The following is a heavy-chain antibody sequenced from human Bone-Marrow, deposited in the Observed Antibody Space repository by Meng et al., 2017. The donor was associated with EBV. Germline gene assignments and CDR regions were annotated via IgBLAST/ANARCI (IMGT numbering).Heavy chain of an antibody. J-gene: IGHJ4*02. V-gene: IGHV4-4*02. CDR1: GASISSSKG. CDR3: ASVYSEIGLGPTYFDF. D-gene: IGHD1-26*01. Sequence: QGQLEAVGPGLGKSSGTLSLACAVSGASISSSKGWNWVRQSPGKGLEWIGEIYHSGSTNYNPSLKSRVTISVDKSRNQFSLKLTSVTAADTALYYCASVYSEIGLGPTYFDFWGQGILVTVSS. CDR2: IYHSGST.